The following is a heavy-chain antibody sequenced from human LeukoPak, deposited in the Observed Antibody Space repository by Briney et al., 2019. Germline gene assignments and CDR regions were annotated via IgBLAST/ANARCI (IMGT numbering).Heavy chain of an antibody. Sequence: SVKVSCKASGGTFSSYAIRWVRQAPGQGLEWMGRIIPILGIANYAQKFQGRVTITADKSTSKAYMELSSLRSEDTAVYYCARSSGGYSSGHNWFDPWGQGTLVTVSS. V-gene: IGHV1-69*04. J-gene: IGHJ5*02. CDR2: IIPILGIA. CDR3: ARSSGGYSSGHNWFDP. CDR1: GGTFSSYA. D-gene: IGHD6-19*01.